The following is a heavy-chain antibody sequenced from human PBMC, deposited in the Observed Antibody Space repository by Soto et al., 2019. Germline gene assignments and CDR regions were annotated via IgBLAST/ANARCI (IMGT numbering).Heavy chain of an antibody. Sequence: GGSLRLSCAASGFTFSSYAMSWVRQAPGEGLEWVSAISGSGGSTYYADSVKGRFTISRDNSKNTLYLQMNSLRAEDTAVYYCAKWGYFDWLSLLSGMDVWGQGTTVTVSS. V-gene: IGHV3-23*01. CDR2: ISGSGGST. J-gene: IGHJ6*02. CDR3: AKWGYFDWLSLLSGMDV. CDR1: GFTFSSYA. D-gene: IGHD3-9*01.